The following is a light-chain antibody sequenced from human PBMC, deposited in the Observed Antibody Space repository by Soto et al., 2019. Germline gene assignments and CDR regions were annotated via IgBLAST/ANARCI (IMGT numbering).Light chain of an antibody. Sequence: DTQMTQSPSSLSASVGARVTITCRASQGIGNYLAWYQQRPGKVPRLLIYAASTLQTGVPSRFSGSGSGTDFTLTISSLQPEDVATYYCQKYNRAVFTFGRGTKVDI. CDR3: QKYNRAVFT. J-gene: IGKJ3*01. CDR1: QGIGNY. CDR2: AAS. V-gene: IGKV1-27*01.